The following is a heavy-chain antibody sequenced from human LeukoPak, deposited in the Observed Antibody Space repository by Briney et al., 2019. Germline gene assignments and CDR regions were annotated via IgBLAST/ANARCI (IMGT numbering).Heavy chain of an antibody. Sequence: GGSLRLSCAAIGFTLSGHSLNWVRQAPGKGLDWVSSISPTSAYIYYQDSVKGRFTISRDDAKNSLYLEMDSLRAEDTAVYYCARTIYYYESTSYFSDAFDVWGQGTMVTVSS. CDR3: ARTIYYYESTSYFSDAFDV. CDR2: ISPTSAYI. J-gene: IGHJ3*01. CDR1: GFTLSGHS. D-gene: IGHD3-22*01. V-gene: IGHV3-21*01.